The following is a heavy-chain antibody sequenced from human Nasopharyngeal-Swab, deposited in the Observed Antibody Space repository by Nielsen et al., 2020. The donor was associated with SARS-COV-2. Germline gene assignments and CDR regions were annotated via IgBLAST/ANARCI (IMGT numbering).Heavy chain of an antibody. CDR3: ARKDVFAYGVDAFDI. CDR2: VTGSGYGT. Sequence: GEPLKISCAASGFTFSSYAMTWVRQAPGKGLEWASAVTGSGYGTDYADSVKGRFTISRDNAKNTLYLQMNSLRAEDTAVYYCARKDVFAYGVDAFDIWGQGTMVTVSS. J-gene: IGHJ3*02. V-gene: IGHV3-23*01. D-gene: IGHD3-10*01. CDR1: GFTFSSYA.